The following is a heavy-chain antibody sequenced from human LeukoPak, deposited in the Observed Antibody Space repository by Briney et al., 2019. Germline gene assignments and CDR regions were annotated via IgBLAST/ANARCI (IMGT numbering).Heavy chain of an antibody. V-gene: IGHV3-48*01. CDR1: GFTYSSYS. J-gene: IGHJ4*02. CDR3: TRVLYSSAWYGDHY. D-gene: IGHD6-19*01. CDR2: ISSSSTTI. Sequence: GGSLRLSCAASGFTYSSYSMNWVRQAPGKGLEWLSYISSSSTTIYYADSVQGRFTISRDNAKNSLYLQMNSLRAEDTAVYYCTRVLYSSAWYGDHYWGQGALVTVSS.